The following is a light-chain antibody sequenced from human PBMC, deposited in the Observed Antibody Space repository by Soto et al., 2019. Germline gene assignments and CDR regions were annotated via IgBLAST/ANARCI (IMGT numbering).Light chain of an antibody. CDR3: QHYNSYSEA. Sequence: DIQMTQSPSTLSGSVGDRVTITCRASQTISSWLAWYQQKPGKAPKLLIYRASTLKSGVPSRFSGSGSGTEFTLTISSLQPDDVATYYCQHYNSYSEAFGQGTKVE. V-gene: IGKV1-5*03. CDR2: RAS. CDR1: QTISSW. J-gene: IGKJ1*01.